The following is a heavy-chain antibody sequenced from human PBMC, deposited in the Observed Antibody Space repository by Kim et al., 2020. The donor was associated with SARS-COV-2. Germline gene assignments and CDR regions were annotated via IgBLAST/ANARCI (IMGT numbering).Heavy chain of an antibody. CDR2: IYYTGST. D-gene: IGHD2-15*01. V-gene: IGHV4-59*08. Sequence: SETLSLTCTVSGGSISSYYWSWIRQSPGTGLEWIGYIYYTGSTNYNPSLKSRATISVDTSRTQFSLKLTSVTAADPAVYYCARGGDYCGGGSCYHWFDPWGQGTLVTVSS. CDR1: GGSISSYY. J-gene: IGHJ5*02. CDR3: ARGGDYCGGGSCYHWFDP.